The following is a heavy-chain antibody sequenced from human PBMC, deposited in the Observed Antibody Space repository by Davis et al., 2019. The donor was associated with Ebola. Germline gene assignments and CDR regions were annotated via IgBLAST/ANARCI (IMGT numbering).Heavy chain of an antibody. V-gene: IGHV3-23*01. CDR2: ISASGGST. CDR1: GFSFSSYT. J-gene: IGHJ5*02. Sequence: GESLKISCAASGFSFSSYTMNWVRQAPGTGLEWVSVISASGGSTYYADSVKGRFTISRDNSKNTLYLQMNSLRVEDSAVYYCARSPGIRLWGFDPWGQGTLVTVSS. CDR3: ARSPGIRLWGFDP. D-gene: IGHD2/OR15-2a*01.